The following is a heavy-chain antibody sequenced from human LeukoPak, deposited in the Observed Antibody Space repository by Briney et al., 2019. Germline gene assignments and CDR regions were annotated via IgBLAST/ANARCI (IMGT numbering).Heavy chain of an antibody. V-gene: IGHV3-23*01. CDR3: AKRNSYYFDY. J-gene: IGHJ4*02. CDR1: GFTFRSYA. Sequence: GGSLRLSCAASGFTFRSYAMSWVRQAPGKGLEWVSTISGSGGSTYYADSVKGRFTISRDNSKNTLYLQIDSLSAEDTAVYYCAKRNSYYFDYWGQGTLVTVSS. CDR2: ISGSGGST. D-gene: IGHD4-23*01.